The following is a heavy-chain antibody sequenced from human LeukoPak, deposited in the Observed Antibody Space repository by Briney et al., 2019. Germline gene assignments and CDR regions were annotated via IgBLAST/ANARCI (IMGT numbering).Heavy chain of an antibody. CDR3: ATDMKTPGIADWFDP. Sequence: ASVKVSCKASGYTFTGYYMHWVRQAPGQGLGWMGWINPNSGGTNYAQKFQGRVTMTRDTSISTAYMELSRLRSDDTAVYYCATDMKTPGIADWFDPWGQGTLVTVSS. CDR1: GYTFTGYY. CDR2: INPNSGGT. J-gene: IGHJ5*02. D-gene: IGHD4-23*01. V-gene: IGHV1-2*02.